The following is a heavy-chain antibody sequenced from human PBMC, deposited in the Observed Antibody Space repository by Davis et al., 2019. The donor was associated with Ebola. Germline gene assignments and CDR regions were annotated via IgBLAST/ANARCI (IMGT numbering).Heavy chain of an antibody. CDR1: GGTFSSYA. V-gene: IGHV1-69*13. D-gene: IGHD6-19*01. CDR3: AKPYSSGWYRDFDP. J-gene: IGHJ5*02. Sequence: SVKVSCKASGGTFSSYAISWVRQAPGQGLEWMGGIIPIFGTANYAQKFQGRVTITADESTSTAYMELNSLRAEDTAVYYCAKPYSSGWYRDFDPWGQGTLVTVSS. CDR2: IIPIFGTA.